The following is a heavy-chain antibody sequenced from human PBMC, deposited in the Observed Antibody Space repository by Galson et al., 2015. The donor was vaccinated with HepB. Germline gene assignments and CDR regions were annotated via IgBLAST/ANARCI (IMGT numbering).Heavy chain of an antibody. CDR1: GFTFSSYW. D-gene: IGHD1-14*01. CDR2: INSDGSST. Sequence: SLRLSCAASGFTFSSYWMHWVRQAPGKGLLWVSRINSDGSSTKYADSVKGRFTISRDNAKNTLYLQMNRLRAEDTAVYYCVRSWSRTVDYWGQGTLVTVSS. V-gene: IGHV3-74*03. CDR3: VRSWSRTVDY. J-gene: IGHJ4*02.